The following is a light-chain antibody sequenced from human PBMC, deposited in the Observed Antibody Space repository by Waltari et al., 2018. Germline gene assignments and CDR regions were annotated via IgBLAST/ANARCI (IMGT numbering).Light chain of an antibody. CDR2: FDS. CDR3: QVWDTSSDHLVV. CDR1: NIGGKR. J-gene: IGLJ2*01. Sequence: YVLSQPPSVSVAPGKTATITCGGDNIGGKRVHWYQQKPGQAPVLVVYFDSDRPSGIPERFSGSNSGNTATLTISRVELGDEADYHCQVWDTSSDHLVVFGGGTKLTVL. V-gene: IGLV3-21*04.